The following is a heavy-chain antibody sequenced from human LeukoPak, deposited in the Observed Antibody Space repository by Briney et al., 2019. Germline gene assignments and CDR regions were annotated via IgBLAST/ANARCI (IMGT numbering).Heavy chain of an antibody. CDR1: GGSISDLY. D-gene: IGHD4-17*01. CDR2: IYVSGRI. J-gene: IGHJ5*02. Sequence: PSETLSLTCSVSGGSISDLYLSRIRQPAGKGVEWIGRIYVSGRIDYNPSLRSRVTMSVDTSKNQLSLRVRSVTAADTGVYYCARESATTGEVKFDPWGQGTLVTVSS. CDR3: ARESATTGEVKFDP. V-gene: IGHV4-4*07.